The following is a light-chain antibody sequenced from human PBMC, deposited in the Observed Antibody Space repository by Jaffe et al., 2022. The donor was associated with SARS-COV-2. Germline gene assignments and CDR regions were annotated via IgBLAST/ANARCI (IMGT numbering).Light chain of an antibody. V-gene: IGLV2-8*01. CDR1: SSDIGGYNY. Sequence: QSALTQPPSASGSPGQSVTISCTGTSSDIGGYNYVSWYQQHPGKAPKLIIYEINKRPSGVPDRFSGSRSGNTASLAVSGLQVEDEADYYCSSYAGSDNLGVFGTGTKVTVL. CDR2: EIN. CDR3: SSYAGSDNLGV. J-gene: IGLJ1*01.